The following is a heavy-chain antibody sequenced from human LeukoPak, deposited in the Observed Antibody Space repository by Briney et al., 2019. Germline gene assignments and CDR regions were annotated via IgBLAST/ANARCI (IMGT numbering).Heavy chain of an antibody. CDR3: ARASPLDDFWSGYYPYYYYYGMDV. CDR2: MNPNSGNT. V-gene: IGHV1-8*01. Sequence: ASVKVSCKASGYTFTSYDINWVRQATGQGLEWMGWMNPNSGNTGYAQKFQGRVTMTRNTSISTAYMELSSLRSEDTAVYYCARASPLDDFWSGYYPYYYYYGMDVWGQGTTVTVSS. CDR1: GYTFTSYD. D-gene: IGHD3-3*01. J-gene: IGHJ6*02.